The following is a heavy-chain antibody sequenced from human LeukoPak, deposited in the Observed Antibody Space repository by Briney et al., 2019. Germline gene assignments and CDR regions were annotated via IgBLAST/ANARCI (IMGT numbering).Heavy chain of an antibody. CDR1: GGSFSGYY. Sequence: PSETLSLTCAVYGGSFSGYYWSWIRQPPGKGLEWIGEINHSGSTNYNPSLKSRVTMSVDTSKNQFSLKLSSVTAADTAVYYCARGDSSGWSINWFDPWGQGTLVTVSS. CDR3: ARGDSSGWSINWFDP. V-gene: IGHV4-34*01. CDR2: INHSGST. D-gene: IGHD6-19*01. J-gene: IGHJ5*02.